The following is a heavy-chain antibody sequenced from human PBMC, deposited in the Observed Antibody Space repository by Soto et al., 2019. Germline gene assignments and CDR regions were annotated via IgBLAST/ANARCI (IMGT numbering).Heavy chain of an antibody. CDR1: GNTFTYRY. D-gene: IGHD1-26*01. J-gene: IGHJ4*02. Sequence: QMQLVQSGAEVKKTGSSVTVSCKALGNTFTYRYLHWVRQAPGQALEWMGWLTPFSGDVHYAQKFQERVTITRDRSINTAYMQMSCLRSEDTAMYFCASGGAGSGPFTWELPDHWGQGTLVTVSS. V-gene: IGHV1-45*02. CDR3: ASGGAGSGPFTWELPDH. CDR2: LTPFSGDV.